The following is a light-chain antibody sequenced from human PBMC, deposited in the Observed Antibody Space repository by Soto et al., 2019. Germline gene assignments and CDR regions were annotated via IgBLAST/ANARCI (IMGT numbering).Light chain of an antibody. CDR3: QQLNGYQLA. J-gene: IGKJ4*01. Sequence: DIQLTQSPSFLSASVGDTVTITCLASQGMSTYLAWYQQKPGKVPKLLIRSASTLQSGVPPRFSGGGSGTEFTPTISTLQPDDSGVYYCQQLNGYQLAFGGGTNVDIK. CDR1: QGMSTY. CDR2: SAS. V-gene: IGKV1-9*01.